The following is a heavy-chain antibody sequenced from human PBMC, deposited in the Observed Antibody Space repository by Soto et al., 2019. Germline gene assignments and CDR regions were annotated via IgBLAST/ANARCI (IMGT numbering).Heavy chain of an antibody. V-gene: IGHV5-51*01. CDR2: IYPGDSDI. D-gene: IGHD3-3*01. CDR3: ARWSEPSYGMDV. CDR1: GYSFTSYW. Sequence: GESLKISCKGSGYSFTSYWIAWVRQVPGKGLELMGVIYPGDSDIRYSPSFQGQVTISADKSISTAYLQWSSLKASDSAMYYCARWSEPSYGMDVWGQGTTVTVSS. J-gene: IGHJ6*02.